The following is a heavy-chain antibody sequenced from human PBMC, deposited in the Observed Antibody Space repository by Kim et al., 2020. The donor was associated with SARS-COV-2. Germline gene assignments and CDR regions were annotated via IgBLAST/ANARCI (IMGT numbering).Heavy chain of an antibody. CDR2: INHSGST. D-gene: IGHD3-3*01. Sequence: SETLSLTCAVYGGSFSGYYWSWIRQPPGKGLEWIGEINHSGSTNYNPSLKSRVTISVDTSKNQFSLKLSSVTAAVTAVYYCARVRVMIFGVVIRPQNWFDPWGQGTLVTVSS. CDR3: ARVRVMIFGVVIRPQNWFDP. CDR1: GGSFSGYY. V-gene: IGHV4-34*01. J-gene: IGHJ5*02.